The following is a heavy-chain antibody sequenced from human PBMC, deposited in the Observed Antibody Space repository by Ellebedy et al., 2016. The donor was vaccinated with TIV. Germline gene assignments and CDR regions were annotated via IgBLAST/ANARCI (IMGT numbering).Heavy chain of an antibody. CDR2: ISNKARGYTT. CDR3: TRSPDGVAPSDL. CDR1: GFIFSAHH. D-gene: IGHD3-10*01. J-gene: IGHJ4*02. V-gene: IGHV3-72*01. Sequence: GGSLRLSCAATGFIFSAHHMDWVRQAPGKGLEWVGRISNKARGYTTEYATSVKGRFSISTDESMNSLFLQMKSLKAEDTAVYYCTRSPDGVAPSDLWGQGTLVTVSS.